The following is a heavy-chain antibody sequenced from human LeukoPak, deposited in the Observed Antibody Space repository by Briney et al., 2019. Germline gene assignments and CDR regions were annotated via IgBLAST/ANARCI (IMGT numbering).Heavy chain of an antibody. CDR2: INHSGST. J-gene: IGHJ5*02. D-gene: IGHD3-10*01. CDR1: GGSFSGYY. V-gene: IGHV4-34*01. Sequence: SETLSPTCAVYGGSFSGYYWSWIRQPPGKGLEWIGEINHSGSTNYNPSLKSRVTISVDTSKNQFSLKLSSVTAADTAVYYCARGRRITMVRGVIKAWFDPWGQGTLVTVSS. CDR3: ARGRRITMVRGVIKAWFDP.